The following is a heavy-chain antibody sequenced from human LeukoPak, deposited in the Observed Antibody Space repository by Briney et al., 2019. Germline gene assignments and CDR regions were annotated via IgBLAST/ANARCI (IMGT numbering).Heavy chain of an antibody. CDR3: ASGQVRYPS. D-gene: IGHD2-2*02. J-gene: IGHJ5*02. CDR1: GXSFSDYY. CDR2: INHSGST. Sequence: SETLSLTCAVYGXSFSDYYWSWIRQPPGKGLEWIGEINHSGSTNYNPSLKSRVTISVDTSKNQFSLKLSSVTAADTAVYYCASGQVRYPSWGQGTLVTVSS. V-gene: IGHV4-34*01.